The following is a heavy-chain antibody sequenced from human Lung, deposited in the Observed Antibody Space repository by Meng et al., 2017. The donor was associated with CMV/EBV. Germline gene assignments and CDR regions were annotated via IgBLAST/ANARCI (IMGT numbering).Heavy chain of an antibody. CDR1: GGSISSGSYY. J-gene: IGHJ4*02. CDR2: IYTSGST. CDR3: ASSMATITFAFDY. Sequence: QVQLQETGPGLVKPSQTPSLTFTVSGGSISSGSYYWSWIRQPAGKGLEWIGRIYTSGSTNYNPSLKSRVTISVDTSKNQFSLKLSSVTAADTAVYYCASSMATITFAFDYWGQGTLVTVSS. V-gene: IGHV4-61*02. D-gene: IGHD5-24*01.